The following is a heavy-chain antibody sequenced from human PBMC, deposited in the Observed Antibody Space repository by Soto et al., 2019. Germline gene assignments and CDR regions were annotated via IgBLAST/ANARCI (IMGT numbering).Heavy chain of an antibody. CDR3: ARERRTRGSYFDY. Sequence: SETLSLTCTVSGGSISSGGYYWSWIRQHPGKGLEWIGYIYYSGSTYYNPSLKSRVTISVDTSKNQFSLRLSSVTAADTAVYYCARERRTRGSYFDYWGQGTLVPVSS. CDR1: GGSISSGGYY. V-gene: IGHV4-31*03. CDR2: IYYSGST. J-gene: IGHJ4*02.